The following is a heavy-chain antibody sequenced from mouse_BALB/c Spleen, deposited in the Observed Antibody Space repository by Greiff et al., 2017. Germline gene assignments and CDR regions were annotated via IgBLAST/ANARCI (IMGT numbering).Heavy chain of an antibody. CDR3: ARREELKAMDY. J-gene: IGHJ4*01. V-gene: IGHV8-12*01. CDR1: GFSLSTSGMG. CDR2: IYWDDDK. Sequence: QVTLKVSGPGILQPSQTLSLTCSFSGFSLSTSGMGVSWIRQPSGKGLEWLAHIYWDDDKRYNPSLKSRLTISKDTSSNQVFLKITSVDTADTATYYCARREELKAMDYWGQGTSVTVSS. D-gene: IGHD1-3*01.